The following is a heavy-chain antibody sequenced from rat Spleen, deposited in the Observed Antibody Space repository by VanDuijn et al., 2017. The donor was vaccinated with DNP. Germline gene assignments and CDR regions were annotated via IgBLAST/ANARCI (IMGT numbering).Heavy chain of an antibody. CDR2: IDSSGTT. CDR3: AVQLGVFDY. Sequence: EVQLQESGPGLVKPSQSLSLTCSVTGQSITSTYWGWFRNFPGNKMEWIGYIDSSGTTRYTPSLESRISISRDTSPNQFFLHLTSVATEDSATYYCAVQLGVFDYWGHGVMVTVSS. J-gene: IGHJ2*01. V-gene: IGHV3-1*01. CDR1: GQSITSTY. D-gene: IGHD5-1*01.